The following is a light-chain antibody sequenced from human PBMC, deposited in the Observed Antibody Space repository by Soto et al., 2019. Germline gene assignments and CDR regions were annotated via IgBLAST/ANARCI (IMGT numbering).Light chain of an antibody. Sequence: SVVTRPASVSGSPGQAITISCTGTSSDVGGYNYVSWHEQHPGKAPKVMIYEVEYRPSGVSDRFSGSKSGNTASLTISGLQPEDEADYYCTSYTSSNTWVFGGGTKVTVL. CDR1: SSDVGGYNY. CDR3: TSYTSSNTWV. J-gene: IGLJ3*02. V-gene: IGLV2-14*01. CDR2: EVE.